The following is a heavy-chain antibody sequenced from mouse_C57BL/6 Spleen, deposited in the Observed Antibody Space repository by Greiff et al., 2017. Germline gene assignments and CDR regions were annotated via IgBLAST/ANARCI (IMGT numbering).Heavy chain of an antibody. D-gene: IGHD2-3*01. CDR3: AGRIYDGFYGFAY. J-gene: IGHJ3*01. CDR2: INPSNGGT. CDR1: GYTFTSYW. Sequence: VQLQQPGPELVKPGASVKLSCKASGYTFTSYWMNWVKQRPGQGLEWIGNINPSNGGTNYHEKFKSKATLTVDKSSSTAYMQLSSLTSEDSAVYYCAGRIYDGFYGFAYWGQGTLVTVSA. V-gene: IGHV1-53*01.